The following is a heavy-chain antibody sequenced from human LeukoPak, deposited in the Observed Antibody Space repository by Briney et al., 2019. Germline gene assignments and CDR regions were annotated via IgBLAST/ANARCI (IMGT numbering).Heavy chain of an antibody. CDR3: ARDLKVLWFGEFPDYGMDV. V-gene: IGHV1-2*02. Sequence: GASVKVSCKASGYTFTGYYMHWVRQAPGQGLEWMGWINPNSGGTNYAQKFQGRVTMTRDTSISTAYMELSRLRSDDTAVYYCARDLKVLWFGEFPDYGMDVWGQGTTVTVSS. D-gene: IGHD3-10*01. J-gene: IGHJ6*02. CDR1: GYTFTGYY. CDR2: INPNSGGT.